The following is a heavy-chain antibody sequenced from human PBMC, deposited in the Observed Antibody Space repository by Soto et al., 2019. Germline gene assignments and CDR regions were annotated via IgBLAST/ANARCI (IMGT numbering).Heavy chain of an antibody. CDR2: IYYSGST. J-gene: IGHJ4*02. CDR1: GGSISSGDYC. V-gene: IGHV4-30-4*01. CDR3: ARDTRAVYGSGASDY. Sequence: SETLSLTCTVSGGSISSGDYCWSWIRQPPGKGLEWIGYIYYSGSTYYNPSLKSRVTISVDTSKNQFSLKLSSVTAADTAVYYCARDTRAVYGSGASDYWGQGTLVTVSS. D-gene: IGHD3-10*01.